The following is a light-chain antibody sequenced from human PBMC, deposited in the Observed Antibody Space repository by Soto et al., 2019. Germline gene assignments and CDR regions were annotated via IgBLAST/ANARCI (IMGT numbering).Light chain of an antibody. CDR2: DNH. CDR3: GAWDNNLSAGV. Sequence: QSVLTQPPSVSAAPGQKVTISCSGSASNIGSNSLSWYRQFPGSSPMLVIYDNHKRPSGISARFSASKSDTSATLVITGLRTGDEAEYYCGAWDNNLSAGVFGSGTKLTVL. J-gene: IGLJ1*01. CDR1: ASNIGSNS. V-gene: IGLV1-51*01.